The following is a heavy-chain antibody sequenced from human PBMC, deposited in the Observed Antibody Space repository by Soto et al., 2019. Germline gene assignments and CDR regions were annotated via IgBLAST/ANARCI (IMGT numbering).Heavy chain of an antibody. V-gene: IGHV3-74*01. Sequence: EVQLVESGGGLVQPGGSLRLSCATSGFTFSNYWMHWVRQAPGKGPVWVSRINEDESNTNYADSVKGRFTISRDNAKNTLYLQMNSLRAEDTAVYYCARGLFLDSWGQGTQVTVSS. CDR1: GFTFSNYW. D-gene: IGHD3-3*01. J-gene: IGHJ4*02. CDR2: INEDESNT. CDR3: ARGLFLDS.